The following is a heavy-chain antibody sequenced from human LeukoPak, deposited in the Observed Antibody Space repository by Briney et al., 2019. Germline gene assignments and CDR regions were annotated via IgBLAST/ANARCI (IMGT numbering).Heavy chain of an antibody. CDR3: AKGPRYNWNYGTFDI. Sequence: PGRSLRLSCAASGFTFSSYAMHWVRQAPGKGLDWVAFIRYNGSDSYYTDSVKGRFTISRDDSKKTLYLQMNSLRTEDTAVYYCAKGPRYNWNYGTFDIWGQGTMVTVSS. V-gene: IGHV3-30*04. D-gene: IGHD1-7*01. J-gene: IGHJ3*02. CDR2: IRYNGSDS. CDR1: GFTFSSYA.